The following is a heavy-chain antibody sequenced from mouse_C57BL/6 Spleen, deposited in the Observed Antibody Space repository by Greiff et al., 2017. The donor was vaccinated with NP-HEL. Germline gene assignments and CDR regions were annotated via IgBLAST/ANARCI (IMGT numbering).Heavy chain of an antibody. CDR2: IDPEDGET. CDR3: ARNYGDPYWYFGV. J-gene: IGHJ1*03. V-gene: IGHV14-2*01. CDR1: GFNIKDYY. D-gene: IGHD2-13*01. Sequence: VQLQQSGAELVKPGASVKLSCTASGFNIKDYYMHWVKQRTEQGLEWIGRIDPEDGETKSAPKFQGKATIPADTSSNTAYLQVSSVTSEDTAAYYCARNYGDPYWYFGVWGTGTTVTVSS.